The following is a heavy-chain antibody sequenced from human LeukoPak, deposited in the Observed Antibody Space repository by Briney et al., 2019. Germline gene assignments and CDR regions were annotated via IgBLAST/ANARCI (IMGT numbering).Heavy chain of an antibody. D-gene: IGHD3-16*01. CDR2: MNPNSGGT. Sequence: ASVKVSCKAPGYTFTDYYMHWIRQAPGQGLEWMGWMNPNSGGTNSAQKFQGRVTMTRDTSINTAYMELSRLRSDDTAVYYCVRDTSPPYWGQGTQVTVSP. CDR1: GYTFTDYY. J-gene: IGHJ4*02. V-gene: IGHV1-2*02. CDR3: VRDTSPPY.